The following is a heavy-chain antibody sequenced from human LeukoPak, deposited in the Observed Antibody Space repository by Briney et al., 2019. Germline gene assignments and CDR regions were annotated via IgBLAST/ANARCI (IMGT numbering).Heavy chain of an antibody. V-gene: IGHV4-39*07. CDR1: GGSISSSSYY. CDR2: IYYSGST. D-gene: IGHD2-2*02. J-gene: IGHJ6*03. Sequence: SETLSLTCTVSGGSISSSSYYWGWIRQPPGKGLEWIGSIYYSGSTYYNPSLKSRVTISVDTSKNQFSLKLSSVTAADTAVYYCARAKAELVVPAAIGSYYYYYYMDVWGKGTTVTVSS. CDR3: ARAKAELVVPAAIGSYYYYYYMDV.